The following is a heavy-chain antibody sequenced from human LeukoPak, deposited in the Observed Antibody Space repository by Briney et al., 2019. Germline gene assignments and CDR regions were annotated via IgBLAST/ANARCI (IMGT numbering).Heavy chain of an antibody. CDR2: ISGSGGST. Sequence: GGSLRLSCAASGFTFSSYAMSWVCQAPGKGLEWVSAISGSGGSTYYADSVKGRFTISRDNSKNTLYLQMNSLRAEDTAVYYCAKDPGDSSGGDDYWGQGTLVTVSS. CDR3: AKDPGDSSGGDDY. V-gene: IGHV3-23*01. CDR1: GFTFSSYA. J-gene: IGHJ4*02. D-gene: IGHD6-19*01.